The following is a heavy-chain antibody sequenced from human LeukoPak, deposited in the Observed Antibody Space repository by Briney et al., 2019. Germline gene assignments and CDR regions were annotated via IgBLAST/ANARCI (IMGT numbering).Heavy chain of an antibody. J-gene: IGHJ5*02. V-gene: IGHV1-3*01. CDR1: GYTFTSYA. Sequence: ASVKVSCKASGYTFTSYAMHWVRQAPGQRLEWMGWINAGNGNTKYSQKFQGRVTITRDTSASTAYMELSSLRSEDTAVYYCARDRRRGSGYYGNWFDPRGQGTLVTVSS. D-gene: IGHD3-22*01. CDR2: INAGNGNT. CDR3: ARDRRRGSGYYGNWFDP.